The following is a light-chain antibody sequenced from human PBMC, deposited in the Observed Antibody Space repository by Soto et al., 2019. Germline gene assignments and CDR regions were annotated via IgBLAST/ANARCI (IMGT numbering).Light chain of an antibody. CDR3: SSSTTTSRVI. CDR2: EVS. V-gene: IGLV2-14*01. CDR1: SSDVGVSNS. J-gene: IGLJ2*01. Sequence: QSVLTQPASVSGSPGQSITISCTGTSSDVGVSNSVSWYQQHPGKAPKLMIYEVSNRPSGVSIRFSGSKSGNTASLTISGLRPEAEADYYSSSSTTTSRVIFGGGTKLTV.